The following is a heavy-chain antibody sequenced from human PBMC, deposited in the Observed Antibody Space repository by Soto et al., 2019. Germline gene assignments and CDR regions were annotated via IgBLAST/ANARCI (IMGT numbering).Heavy chain of an antibody. Sequence: QVQLVQSGGELRKPGASVKVSCKASGYTFTDNSITWVRQAPGQGLEWMGWINTDTGATRSTQKFPDRVPMTTHTSTSTAYLELTGLSSDDTAIYYCARGGGYAVDFWGQGTLVAVSS. CDR2: INTDTGAT. V-gene: IGHV1-18*01. CDR1: GYTFTDNS. J-gene: IGHJ4*02. D-gene: IGHD5-12*01. CDR3: ARGGGYAVDF.